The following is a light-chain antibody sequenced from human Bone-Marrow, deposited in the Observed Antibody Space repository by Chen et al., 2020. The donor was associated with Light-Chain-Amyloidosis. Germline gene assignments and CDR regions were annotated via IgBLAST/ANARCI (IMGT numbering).Light chain of an antibody. CDR3: QVWDRSSDRPV. Sequence: SYVLTQPSSVSVAPGQTATIACGGNNIGSTRVHWYQQTPGQAPLLVVYDDIDRPSGIPERLAGSNAGNTATLTVSRVEAGDEADYYCQVWDRSSDRPVFGGGTKLTVL. CDR1: NIGSTR. J-gene: IGLJ3*02. CDR2: DDI. V-gene: IGLV3-21*02.